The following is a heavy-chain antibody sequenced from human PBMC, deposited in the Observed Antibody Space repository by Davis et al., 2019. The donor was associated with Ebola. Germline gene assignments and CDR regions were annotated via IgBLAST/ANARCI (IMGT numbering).Heavy chain of an antibody. CDR2: IRSKAYGGTT. J-gene: IGHJ6*02. D-gene: IGHD3-22*01. CDR3: TRDNNDYYDSSGYYYVSLDYYGMDV. CDR1: GFTFGDYA. V-gene: IGHV3-49*04. Sequence: GESLKISCTASGFTFGDYAMSWVRQAPGKGLEWVGFIRSKAYGGTTEYAASVKGRFTISRDDSKSIAYLQMNSLKTEDTAVYYCTRDNNDYYDSSGYYYVSLDYYGMDVWGQGTTVTVSS.